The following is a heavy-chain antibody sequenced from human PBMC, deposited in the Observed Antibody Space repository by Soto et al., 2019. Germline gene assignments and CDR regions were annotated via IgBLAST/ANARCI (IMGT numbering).Heavy chain of an antibody. CDR2: IWYDGSNK. D-gene: IGHD1-26*01. V-gene: IGHV3-33*01. Sequence: QVQLVESGGGVVQPGRSLRLSCAASGFTFSSYGMHWVRQAPGKGLEWVAVIWYDGSNKYYADSVKGRFTISRDNSKNALYLQMNSRRAEDTAVYYCAREVGRGWELSSSPFDYWGQGTLVTVSS. CDR3: AREVGRGWELSSSPFDY. J-gene: IGHJ4*02. CDR1: GFTFSSYG.